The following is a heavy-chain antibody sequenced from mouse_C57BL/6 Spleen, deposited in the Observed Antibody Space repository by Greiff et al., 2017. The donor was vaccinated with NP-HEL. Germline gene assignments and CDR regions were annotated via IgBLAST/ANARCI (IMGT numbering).Heavy chain of an antibody. V-gene: IGHV14-2*01. CDR3: AGYGNYEVAY. J-gene: IGHJ3*01. Sequence: VQLQQSGAELVKPGASVKLSCTASGFNFKAYYMPWVKQRPEQGLEWIGRLDPEDGETKYDPKFPGKATLTADTSSNTAYLQLSSLATEDTAVYYCAGYGNYEVAYWGQGTLVTVSA. D-gene: IGHD2-1*01. CDR1: GFNFKAYY. CDR2: LDPEDGET.